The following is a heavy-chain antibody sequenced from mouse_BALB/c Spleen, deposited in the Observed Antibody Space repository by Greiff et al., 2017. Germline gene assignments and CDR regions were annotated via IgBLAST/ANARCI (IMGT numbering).Heavy chain of an antibody. CDR3: ASYYGSSYLYAMDY. J-gene: IGHJ4*01. Sequence: VQLQQSGAELVKPGASVKLSCTASGFNIKDTYMHWVKQRPEQGLEWIGRIDPANGNTKYDPKFQGKATITADTSSNTAYLQLSSLTSEDTAVYYCASYYGSSYLYAMDYWGQGTSVTVSS. CDR1: GFNIKDTY. D-gene: IGHD1-1*01. CDR2: IDPANGNT. V-gene: IGHV14-3*02.